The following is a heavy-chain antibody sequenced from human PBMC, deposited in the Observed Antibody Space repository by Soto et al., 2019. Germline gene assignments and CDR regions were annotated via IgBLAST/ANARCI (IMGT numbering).Heavy chain of an antibody. CDR2: IFPGDSET. Sequence: GESLKISCKGSGYSFINSWIGWVRQMPGKGLEWMGIIFPGDSETRYSPSFQGQVTISADKSISTAYLQWSSLKASDTAMYYCARLQAAAGTRCFDPWGQGTLVTVSS. J-gene: IGHJ5*02. CDR3: ARLQAAAGTRCFDP. D-gene: IGHD6-25*01. CDR1: GYSFINSW. V-gene: IGHV5-51*01.